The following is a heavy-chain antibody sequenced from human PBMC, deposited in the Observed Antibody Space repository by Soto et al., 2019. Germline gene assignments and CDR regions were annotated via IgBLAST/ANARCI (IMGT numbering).Heavy chain of an antibody. Sequence: GSLRLSCAASGFTFSSYAMGGVRQAPGKGLEWVSAISGSGGSTYYADSVKGRFTISRDNSKNTLYLQMNSLRAEDTAVYYCATPTVTKYYFDYWGQGTLVTVSS. CDR1: GFTFSSYA. CDR2: ISGSGGST. D-gene: IGHD4-17*01. J-gene: IGHJ4*02. CDR3: ATPTVTKYYFDY. V-gene: IGHV3-23*01.